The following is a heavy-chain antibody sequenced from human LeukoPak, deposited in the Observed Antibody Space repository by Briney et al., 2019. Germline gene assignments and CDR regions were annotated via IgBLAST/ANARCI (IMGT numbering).Heavy chain of an antibody. CDR2: ISSSGSTI. CDR3: AELGITMIGGV. D-gene: IGHD3-10*02. J-gene: IGHJ6*04. CDR1: GFTFSSFG. Sequence: GGSLRLSCAASGFTFSSFGMNWVRQAPGKGLEWVSYISSSGSTIYYADSVKGRFTISRDNAKNSLYLQMNSLRAEDTAVYYCAELGITMIGGVWGKGTTVTISS. V-gene: IGHV3-48*04.